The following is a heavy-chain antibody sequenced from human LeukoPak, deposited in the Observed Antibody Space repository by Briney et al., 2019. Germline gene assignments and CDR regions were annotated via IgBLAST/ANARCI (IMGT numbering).Heavy chain of an antibody. J-gene: IGHJ4*02. CDR1: GGSFSGYY. D-gene: IGHD6-13*01. CDR2: INHSGTT. CDR3: ARVTGAAGLRRFDY. V-gene: IGHV4-34*01. Sequence: SETLSLTCAVYGGSFSGYYWSWIRQPPGKGLEWIGEINHSGTTNYNPSLKRPVTISVDTSKNQFSLKLSSVTAADTAVYYCARVTGAAGLRRFDYWGQGTLVTVSS.